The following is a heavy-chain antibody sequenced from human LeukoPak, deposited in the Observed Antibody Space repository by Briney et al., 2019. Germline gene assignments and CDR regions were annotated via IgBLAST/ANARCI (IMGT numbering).Heavy chain of an antibody. Sequence: ASVEVSCKASGYTFISYGISWVRQAPGQGLEWLGWISAYNGNTNYAQKVQGRVTMTTDTSTRIVYMDLRSLRSDDTAMYYCARDRDGVAANFDYWGQGTLVTVSS. J-gene: IGHJ4*02. V-gene: IGHV1-18*01. CDR3: ARDRDGVAANFDY. CDR1: GYTFISYG. CDR2: ISAYNGNT. D-gene: IGHD5-24*01.